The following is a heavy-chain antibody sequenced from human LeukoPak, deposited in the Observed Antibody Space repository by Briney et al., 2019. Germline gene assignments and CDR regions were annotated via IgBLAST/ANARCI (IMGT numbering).Heavy chain of an antibody. CDR3: ARARRDGHMLIDY. V-gene: IGHV4-59*01. CDR1: GGSISSYY. D-gene: IGHD5-24*01. J-gene: IGHJ4*02. Sequence: SETLSLTCTVSGGSISSYYWSWIRQPPGKRLEWTGYIYYSGSTNYNPSLKSRVTISVDTSKNQFSLKLSSVTAADTAVSYCARARRDGHMLIDYWGQGTLVTVSS. CDR2: IYYSGST.